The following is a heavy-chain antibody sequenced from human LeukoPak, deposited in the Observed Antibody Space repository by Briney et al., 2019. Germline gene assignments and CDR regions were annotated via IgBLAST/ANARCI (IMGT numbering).Heavy chain of an antibody. CDR3: ARELQKTGCRKCGYGMDV. CDR1: GFTFSDYY. CDR2: ISSSGSTI. Sequence: PGGSLRLSCAASGFTFSDYYMSWIRQAPGKGLEWVSYISSSGSTIYYADSAKGRFTISRDNAKNSLYLQMNSLRAQDTAVYDCARELQKTGCRKCGYGMDVWGQGTTVTVSS. J-gene: IGHJ6*02. V-gene: IGHV3-11*01. D-gene: IGHD3-9*01.